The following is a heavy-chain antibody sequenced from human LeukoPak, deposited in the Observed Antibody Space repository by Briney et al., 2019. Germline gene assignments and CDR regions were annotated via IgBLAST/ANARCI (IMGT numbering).Heavy chain of an antibody. Sequence: SETLSLTCAVYGGSFSGYYWSWIRQPPGKGLEWIGEINHSGSTNYNPSLKSRVTISVDTSKNQFSLKLSSVTAADTAVYYCARDDIVLMVYSYGMDVWGQGITVTVSS. CDR2: INHSGST. D-gene: IGHD2-8*01. J-gene: IGHJ6*02. V-gene: IGHV4-34*01. CDR1: GGSFSGYY. CDR3: ARDDIVLMVYSYGMDV.